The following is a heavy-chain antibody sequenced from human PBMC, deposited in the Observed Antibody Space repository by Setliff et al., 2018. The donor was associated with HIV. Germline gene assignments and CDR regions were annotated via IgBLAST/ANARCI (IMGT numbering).Heavy chain of an antibody. CDR1: GGSISSYY. J-gene: IGHJ3*02. Sequence: SETLSLTCTVSGGSISSYYWSWIRQPPGKGLEWIGYIYYSGSTNYNPSLKSRVTISVDTSKNQFSLKLSSVTAADTAVYYCASLSLEPDTAMDTGGGIWGQGTMVTVSS. V-gene: IGHV4-59*12. D-gene: IGHD5-18*01. CDR2: IYYSGST. CDR3: ASLSLEPDTAMDTGGGI.